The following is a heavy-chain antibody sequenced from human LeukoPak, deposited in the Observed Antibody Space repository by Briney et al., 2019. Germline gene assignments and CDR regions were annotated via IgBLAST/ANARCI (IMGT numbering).Heavy chain of an antibody. CDR3: AKQSGSGSYYPSWFDP. Sequence: RASVKVSCKASGYTFTSYGISWVRQAPGQGLEWMGWISAYNGNTNYAQKLQGRVTMTTDTSTSTAYMELRSLRSDDTAVYYCAKQSGSGSYYPSWFDPWGQGNLVTVSS. CDR1: GYTFTSYG. J-gene: IGHJ5*02. D-gene: IGHD3-10*01. V-gene: IGHV1-18*01. CDR2: ISAYNGNT.